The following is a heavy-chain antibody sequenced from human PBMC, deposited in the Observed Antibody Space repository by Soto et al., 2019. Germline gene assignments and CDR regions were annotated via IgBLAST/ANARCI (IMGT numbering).Heavy chain of an antibody. V-gene: IGHV1-2*04. J-gene: IGHJ6*03. Sequence: ASVKVSCKASGYTFTGYYMHWVRQAPGQGLEWMGWINPNSGGTNYAQKFQGWVTMTRDTSISTAYMELSRLRSDDTAVYYCARNGGVRGVNRVNYYYYYMDVWGKGTTVTV. CDR3: ARNGGVRGVNRVNYYYYYMDV. D-gene: IGHD3-10*01. CDR1: GYTFTGYY. CDR2: INPNSGGT.